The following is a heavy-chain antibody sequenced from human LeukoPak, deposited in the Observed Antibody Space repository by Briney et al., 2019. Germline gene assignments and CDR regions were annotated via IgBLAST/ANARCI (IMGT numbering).Heavy chain of an antibody. J-gene: IGHJ6*03. V-gene: IGHV3-15*01. Sequence: GGSLRLSCAASGFTFSNAWMSWVRQAPGKGLEWVGRIKSKTDGGTTDYAAPVKGRFTMSRDDSKNTLYLQMNSLRAEDTAVYYCARCPLGPWYMDVWGKGTTVTVSS. CDR3: ARCPLGPWYMDV. CDR1: GFTFSNAW. D-gene: IGHD7-27*01. CDR2: IKSKTDGGTT.